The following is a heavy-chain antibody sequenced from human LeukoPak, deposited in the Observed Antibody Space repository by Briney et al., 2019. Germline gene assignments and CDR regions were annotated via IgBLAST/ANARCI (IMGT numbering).Heavy chain of an antibody. CDR3: ARVISGTWLWF. CDR1: GGTFSSYA. D-gene: IGHD1-14*01. CDR2: IVPTLEIA. V-gene: IGHV1-69*04. Sequence: GASVKVSCKASGGTFSSYAISWVRQAPGQGLEWMGRIVPTLEIANYAQKCQGRITITADKSTSTAYMELRSLRPEDTAVYYCARVISGTWLWFWGQGTLVTVSS. J-gene: IGHJ4*02.